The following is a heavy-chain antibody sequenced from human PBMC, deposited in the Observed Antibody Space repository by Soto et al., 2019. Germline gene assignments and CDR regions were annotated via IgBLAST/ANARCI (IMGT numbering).Heavy chain of an antibody. CDR1: GFTFSSYG. Sequence: SLRLSCAASGFTFSSYGMHWVRQAPGKGLEWVAVIWYDGSNKYYADSVKGRFTISRDNSKNTLYLQMNSLRAEDTAVYYCARDRVFGSGWYYDYWGQGTLVTVSS. D-gene: IGHD6-19*01. CDR2: IWYDGSNK. V-gene: IGHV3-33*01. CDR3: ARDRVFGSGWYYDY. J-gene: IGHJ4*02.